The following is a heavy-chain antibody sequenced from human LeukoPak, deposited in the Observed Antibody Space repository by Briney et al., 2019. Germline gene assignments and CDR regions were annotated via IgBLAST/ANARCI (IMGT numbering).Heavy chain of an antibody. CDR3: ARSYGSGSYAHDHYYYYGMDV. V-gene: IGHV3-11*06. CDR2: IISSSSYT. Sequence: PGGSLRLSCAASGFTFSDYYMSWIRQAPGKGLEWVSYIISSSSYTNYADSVKGRFTISRDNAKNSLYLQMNSLRAEDTAVYYCARSYGSGSYAHDHYYYYGMDVWGKGTTVTVSS. D-gene: IGHD3-10*01. J-gene: IGHJ6*04. CDR1: GFTFSDYY.